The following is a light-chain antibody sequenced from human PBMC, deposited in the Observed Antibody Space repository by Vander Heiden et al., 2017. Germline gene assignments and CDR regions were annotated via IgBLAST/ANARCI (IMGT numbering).Light chain of an antibody. V-gene: IGKV1-33*01. J-gene: IGKJ2*01. Sequence: DIQMTQSPSSLPASVGDRVTITCQASQDISHYFNWYQQTPGKAPKLLIYDASDLETGVPSRFSGSGSGTDFTFTISSLQPEDIATYYCQQYDNLPPLYTFGQGTKLEIK. CDR2: DAS. CDR1: QDISHY. CDR3: QQYDNLPPLYT.